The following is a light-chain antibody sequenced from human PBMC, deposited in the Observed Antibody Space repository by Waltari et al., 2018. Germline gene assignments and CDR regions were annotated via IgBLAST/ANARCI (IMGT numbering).Light chain of an antibody. J-gene: IGKJ4*01. CDR1: ETVVNY. V-gene: IGKV3-11*01. CDR2: DAS. CDR3: QQRLTWPLT. Sequence: EIVFTQSPATLSLSPGESATLSCRASETVVNYVAWYQQRPGQAPRLLTYDASNRATGSPARFSGSGSGTDFALIISSLEPEDSALYYCQQRLTWPLTFGGGTKVEIK.